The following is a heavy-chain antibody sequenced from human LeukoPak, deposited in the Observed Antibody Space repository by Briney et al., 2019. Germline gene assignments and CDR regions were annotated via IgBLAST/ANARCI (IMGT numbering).Heavy chain of an antibody. CDR1: GGSISSSSYY. J-gene: IGHJ4*02. CDR3: ARGWLVNPDY. CDR2: SYYSGST. D-gene: IGHD3-9*01. Sequence: SETLSLTCTVSGGSISSSSYYWGWIRQPPGKGLEWIGSSYYSGSTNYNPSLKSRVTISVDSSKNQFSLKLSSVTAADTAVYYCARGWLVNPDYWGQGTLVTVSS. V-gene: IGHV4-39*07.